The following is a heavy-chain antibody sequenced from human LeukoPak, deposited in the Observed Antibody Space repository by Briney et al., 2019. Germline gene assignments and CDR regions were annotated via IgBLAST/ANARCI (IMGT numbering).Heavy chain of an antibody. CDR2: IYTSGST. D-gene: IGHD1-26*01. CDR1: GGSISSYY. CDR3: VRDHSGGYSRKPSDC. V-gene: IGHV4-4*07. J-gene: IGHJ4*02. Sequence: SETLSLTCTVSGGSISSYYWSWIRQPAGKGLEWIGRIYTSGSTNYNPSLKSRVTMSVDTSKNQFSLKLSSVTAADTAVYFCVRDHSGGYSRKPSDCWGQGTLVTVSS.